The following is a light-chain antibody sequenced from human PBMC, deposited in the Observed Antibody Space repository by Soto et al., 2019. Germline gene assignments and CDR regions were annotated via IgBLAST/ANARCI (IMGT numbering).Light chain of an antibody. J-gene: IGLJ3*02. CDR2: DVS. Sequence: QSVLTQPASVSGSPGQSITISCTGTSSDVGTYNYVSWYQHRPGKAPKLMIYDVSYRPSGVSNRFSGSKSANTASPTISGLQAEDEADYYCSSYTTSNTQVFGGGTKLTVL. CDR3: SSYTTSNTQV. CDR1: SSDVGTYNY. V-gene: IGLV2-14*01.